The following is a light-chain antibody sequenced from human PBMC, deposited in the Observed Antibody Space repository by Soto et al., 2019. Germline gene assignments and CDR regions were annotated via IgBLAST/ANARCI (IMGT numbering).Light chain of an antibody. V-gene: IGKV1-5*03. CDR3: QQYNSYSEA. CDR1: QTISSW. Sequence: RVTQSPSAVSAPVADRVTITCRASQTISSWLAWYQQKPGKAPKLLIYKASTLKSGVPSRFSGSGSGTEFTLTISSLQPDDFATYYCQQYNSYSEAFGQGAKVDI. J-gene: IGKJ1*01. CDR2: KAS.